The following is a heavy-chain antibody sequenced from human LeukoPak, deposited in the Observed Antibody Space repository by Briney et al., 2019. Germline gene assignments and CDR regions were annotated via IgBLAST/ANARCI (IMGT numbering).Heavy chain of an antibody. CDR3: AANSYGTPYFDY. V-gene: IGHV3-21*01. D-gene: IGHD5-18*01. Sequence: GGSLRLYCAASGFTFSSYSMNWVRQAPGKGLEWVSSISSSSSYIYYADSVKGRFTISGDNAKNSLYLQMNSLRAEDTAVYYCAANSYGTPYFDYWGQGTLVTVSS. CDR1: GFTFSSYS. CDR2: ISSSSSYI. J-gene: IGHJ4*02.